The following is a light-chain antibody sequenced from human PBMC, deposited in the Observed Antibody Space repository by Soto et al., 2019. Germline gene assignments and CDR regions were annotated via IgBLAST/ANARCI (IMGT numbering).Light chain of an antibody. CDR2: DVS. V-gene: IGLV2-14*01. CDR3: SSYTSSSVV. CDR1: SSDVGAFNY. Sequence: QSALPQPASVSGSPGQSITISCTGTSSDVGAFNYVSWYQQHPGKAPRLMIYDVSSRPSGVSNRFSGSKSGNTASLTISGLHAEDEADYYCSSYTSSSVVLGGGTKLTVL. J-gene: IGLJ2*01.